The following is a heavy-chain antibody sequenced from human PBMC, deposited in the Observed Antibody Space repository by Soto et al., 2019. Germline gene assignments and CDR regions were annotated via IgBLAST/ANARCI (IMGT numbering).Heavy chain of an antibody. Sequence: VASVKVSCKASGYTFTSYGISWVRQAPGQGLEWMGWISAYNGNTNYAQKLQGRVTMTTDTSTSTAYMELRSLRSDDTAVYYCARDLTSGYSSGWYTNWGQGTLVTVSS. V-gene: IGHV1-18*01. CDR1: GYTFTSYG. CDR3: ARDLTSGYSSGWYTN. D-gene: IGHD6-19*01. J-gene: IGHJ4*02. CDR2: ISAYNGNT.